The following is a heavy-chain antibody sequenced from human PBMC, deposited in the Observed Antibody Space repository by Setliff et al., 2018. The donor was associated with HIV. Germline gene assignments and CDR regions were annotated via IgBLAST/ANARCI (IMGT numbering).Heavy chain of an antibody. J-gene: IGHJ4*02. CDR2: IYMSGTT. V-gene: IGHV4-61*02. D-gene: IGHD6-13*01. CDR1: GGSINSGSYY. Sequence: SETLSLTCTVSGGSINSGSYYWNWIRQPAGKRLEWIGRIYMSGTTNYNPSLKSRVTMSIDTSKKHFSLKLSSVTAADTAVYYCSGATDASSSYGFYFDSWGQGTLVTVSS. CDR3: SGATDASSSYGFYFDS.